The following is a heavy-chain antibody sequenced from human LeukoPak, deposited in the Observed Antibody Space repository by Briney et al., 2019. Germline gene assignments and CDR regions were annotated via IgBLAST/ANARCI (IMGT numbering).Heavy chain of an antibody. CDR1: GSTFSSYG. V-gene: IGHV3-33*01. CDR2: IWYDGSNK. J-gene: IGHJ4*02. Sequence: GGSLRLSCAASGSTFSSYGMHWVRQAPGKGLEWVAVIWYDGSNKYYADSVKGRFTISRDNSKNTLYLQMNSLRAEDTAVYYCARSVVATFYFDYWGQGTLVTVSS. CDR3: ARSVVATFYFDY. D-gene: IGHD5-12*01.